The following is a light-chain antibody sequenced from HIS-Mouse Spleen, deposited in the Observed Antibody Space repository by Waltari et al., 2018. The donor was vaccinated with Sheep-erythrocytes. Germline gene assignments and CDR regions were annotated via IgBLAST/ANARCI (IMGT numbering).Light chain of an antibody. V-gene: IGLV2-11*01. CDR3: CSYAGSYNHV. Sequence: QSALTQPRSVSGSPGQSVPIPCTGTTSDDSCYNYVPWYQQHPGKAPKLMIYDVSKRPSVVPYRFSGSKSGNTASLTISGLQAEDEADYYCCSYAGSYNHVFATGTKVTVL. CDR1: TSDDSCYNY. CDR2: DVS. J-gene: IGLJ1*01.